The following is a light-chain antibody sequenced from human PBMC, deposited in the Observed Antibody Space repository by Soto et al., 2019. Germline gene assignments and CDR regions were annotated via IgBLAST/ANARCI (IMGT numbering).Light chain of an antibody. Sequence: EVVMTQSPATLSVSPGERATLSCRASQSVSSNLAWYQQKPGQAPRLLIYGASTRATGIPDRFSGSGSGTEFTLTISSLQSEDFAAYYCQQYYNWPPLTFGGGTKVEIK. J-gene: IGKJ4*01. CDR2: GAS. CDR1: QSVSSN. CDR3: QQYYNWPPLT. V-gene: IGKV3-15*01.